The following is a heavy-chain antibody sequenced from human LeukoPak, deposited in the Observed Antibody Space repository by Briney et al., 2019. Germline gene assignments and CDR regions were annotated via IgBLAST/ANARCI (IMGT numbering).Heavy chain of an antibody. J-gene: IGHJ4*02. CDR3: TTLDFDY. CDR2: IRIKTNSYTT. Sequence: GGSLKLSCAASGFTFSGSDMHWVRQASGKRLEWVGRIRIKTNSYTTAYAASVKGRFTISRDDSKNTAYLQMNSLKTEDTAVYYCTTLDFDYWGQGTLVTVSS. V-gene: IGHV3-73*01. CDR1: GFTFSGSD.